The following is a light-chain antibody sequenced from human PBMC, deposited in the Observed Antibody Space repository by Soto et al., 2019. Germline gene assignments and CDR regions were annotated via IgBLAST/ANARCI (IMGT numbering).Light chain of an antibody. CDR3: SSFTSTSTVV. CDR2: EVS. CDR1: SSDVGGYNY. V-gene: IGLV2-14*01. Sequence: QSVLTQPASVSGSPGQSITISCTGTSSDVGGYNYVSWYQQHPGKAPKLIILEVSNRPSGVSNRFSGSKSGNTASLTISGLQPEDASDYYCSSFTSTSTVVFGGGTKVTVL. J-gene: IGLJ2*01.